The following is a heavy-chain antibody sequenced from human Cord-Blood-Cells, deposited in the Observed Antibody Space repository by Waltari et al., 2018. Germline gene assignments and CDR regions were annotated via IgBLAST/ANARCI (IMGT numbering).Heavy chain of an antibody. Sequence: QVQLVQSGAEVKKPGASVKVSCKASGYTFTGYYMHWVRKAPGQGLEWMGWINPNSGGTNYAQKFQGRVTMTRDTSISTAYMELSRLRSDDTAVYYCARVGGGFVLLWFGELYYWGQGTLVTVSS. CDR2: INPNSGGT. D-gene: IGHD3-10*01. CDR1: GYTFTGYY. J-gene: IGHJ4*02. CDR3: ARVGGGFVLLWFGELYY. V-gene: IGHV1-2*02.